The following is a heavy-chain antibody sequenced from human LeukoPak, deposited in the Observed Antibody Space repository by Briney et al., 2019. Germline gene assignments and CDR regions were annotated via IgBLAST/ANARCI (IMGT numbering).Heavy chain of an antibody. CDR1: GYTFTGYY. V-gene: IGHV1-2*04. CDR3: ARENQSPMVRGVISSFDY. J-gene: IGHJ4*02. Sequence: GASVKVSCKASGYTFTGYYMHWVRQAPGQGLEWMGWINPNSGGTNYAQKFQGWVTMTRDTSISTAYMELSRLRSDDTAVYYCARENQSPMVRGVISSFDYWGQGTLVTVSS. CDR2: INPNSGGT. D-gene: IGHD3-10*01.